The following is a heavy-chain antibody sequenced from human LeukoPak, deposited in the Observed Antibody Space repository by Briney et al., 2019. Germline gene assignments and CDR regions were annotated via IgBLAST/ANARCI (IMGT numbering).Heavy chain of an antibody. D-gene: IGHD3-22*01. CDR2: IWYDGTNK. V-gene: IGHV3-33*01. Sequence: PGGSLRLSCVASGFTFSSYGMHWVRQAPGKGLEWVAVIWYDGTNKYYADFVKGRFTISRDSSKNTLYLQMNSLRAEDTAVYSCARAAYDNSGYLTLWGQGTLVTVSS. CDR3: ARAAYDNSGYLTL. CDR1: GFTFSSYG. J-gene: IGHJ4*02.